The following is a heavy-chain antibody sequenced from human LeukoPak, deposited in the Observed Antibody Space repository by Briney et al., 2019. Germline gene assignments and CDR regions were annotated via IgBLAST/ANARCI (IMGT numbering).Heavy chain of an antibody. CDR3: ARDCSAMVDSSGYSPEVYGDY. J-gene: IGHJ4*02. CDR2: ISSSSSYI. CDR1: GFTFSSYS. Sequence: PGGSLRLSCVASGFTFSSYSMNWVRQAPGKGLEWVSSISSSSSYIYYADSVKGRFTISRDNAKNSLYLQMNSLRAEDTAVYYCARDCSAMVDSSGYSPEVYGDYWGQGTLVTVSS. V-gene: IGHV3-21*01. D-gene: IGHD3-22*01.